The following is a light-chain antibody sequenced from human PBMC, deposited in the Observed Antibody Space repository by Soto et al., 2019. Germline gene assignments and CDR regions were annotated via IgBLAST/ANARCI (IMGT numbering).Light chain of an antibody. CDR2: QAS. CDR1: QSIGTW. V-gene: IGKV1-5*03. J-gene: IGKJ1*01. Sequence: DIQMTQSPSSLSASAGDRVPITCRASQSIGTWLAWYQQKPGKAPQLLIYQASNFESGIPSRFSGSGSGTEFTLTISSLQPDDCATYCCQQYNSYAWTFGQGTKVDI. CDR3: QQYNSYAWT.